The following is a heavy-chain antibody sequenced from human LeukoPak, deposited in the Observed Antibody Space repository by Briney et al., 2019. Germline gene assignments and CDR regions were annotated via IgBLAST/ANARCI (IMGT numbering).Heavy chain of an antibody. J-gene: IGHJ4*02. CDR1: GFTFSSYA. V-gene: IGHV3-23*01. D-gene: IGHD5-12*01. Sequence: GGSLRLSCAASGFTFSSYAMSWVRQAPGKGLEWVSAISGSGGSTYYADSVKGRFTISRDNSKNSLYLQMNSLRAEDTAVYYCARRGYSGYDSSLDYWGQGTLVTVSS. CDR3: ARRGYSGYDSSLDY. CDR2: ISGSGGST.